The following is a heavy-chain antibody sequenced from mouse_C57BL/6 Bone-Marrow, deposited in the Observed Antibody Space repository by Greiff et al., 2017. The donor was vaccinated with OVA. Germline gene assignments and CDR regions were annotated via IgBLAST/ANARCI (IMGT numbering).Heavy chain of an antibody. CDR2: ISSGGSYT. V-gene: IGHV5-6*01. D-gene: IGHD4-1*01. J-gene: IGHJ2*01. Sequence: VQLQQSGGDLVKPGGSLKLSCAASGFTFSSYGMSWVRQTPDKRLEWVATISSGGSYTYYPDSVKGRFTISRDNAKNTLYLQMSSLKSEDTAMYYCARPGYYFDYWGQGTTLTVSS. CDR3: ARPGYYFDY. CDR1: GFTFSSYG.